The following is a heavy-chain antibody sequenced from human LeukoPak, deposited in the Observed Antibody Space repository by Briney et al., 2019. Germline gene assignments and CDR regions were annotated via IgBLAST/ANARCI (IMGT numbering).Heavy chain of an antibody. Sequence: SVKVSCKASGGTFSSYAISWVRQATGQGLEWMGRIIPILGIANYAQKFQGRVTITADKSTSTAYMELSSLRSEDTAVYYCALSGSPVSYYGMDVWGQGTTVTVSS. CDR3: ALSGSPVSYYGMDV. CDR1: GGTFSSYA. CDR2: IIPILGIA. V-gene: IGHV1-69*04. J-gene: IGHJ6*02. D-gene: IGHD3-10*01.